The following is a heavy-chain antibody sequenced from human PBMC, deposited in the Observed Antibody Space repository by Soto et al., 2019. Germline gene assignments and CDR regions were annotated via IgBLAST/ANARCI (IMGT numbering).Heavy chain of an antibody. CDR1: GGTFASYS. J-gene: IGHJ6*02. Sequence: VQSGAEVKKPGSSVNVSCKASGGTFASYSITWVRQAPGQRLEWMGEIIPLLKTVNYAQKFQGRVTITGDRSTSTVYMALSRLRSEDTAVYYCARDPVDLFGYMDVWGHGTPVTVS. D-gene: IGHD6-25*01. CDR2: IIPLLKTV. CDR3: ARDPVDLFGYMDV. V-gene: IGHV1-69*06.